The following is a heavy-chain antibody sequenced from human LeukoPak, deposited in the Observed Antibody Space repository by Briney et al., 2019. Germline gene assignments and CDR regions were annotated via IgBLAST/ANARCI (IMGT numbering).Heavy chain of an antibody. CDR3: ARPGRKLLWFGELVEYYFDY. CDR2: MNPNSGNT. Sequence: ASVKVSCKASGYTFTSYGINWVRQATGQGLEWMGWMNPNSGNTGYAQKFQGRVTMTRNTSISTAYMELSSLRSEDTAVYYCARPGRKLLWFGELVEYYFDYWGQGTLVTVSS. V-gene: IGHV1-8*02. J-gene: IGHJ4*02. CDR1: GYTFTSYG. D-gene: IGHD3-10*01.